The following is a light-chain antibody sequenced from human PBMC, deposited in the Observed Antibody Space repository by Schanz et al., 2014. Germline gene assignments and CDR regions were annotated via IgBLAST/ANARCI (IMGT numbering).Light chain of an antibody. CDR1: QSVSSSY. J-gene: IGKJ2*01. V-gene: IGKV3D-15*01. Sequence: EVVLTQSPATLSLSPGERATLSCRASQSVSSSYLAWYQQKPGQAPRLLIYGASSRAIGIPDRFSGGGSGTEFTLTISSLQSEDFGVYYCQQYNNWPPLYTFGQGTKLEIK. CDR3: QQYNNWPPLYT. CDR2: GAS.